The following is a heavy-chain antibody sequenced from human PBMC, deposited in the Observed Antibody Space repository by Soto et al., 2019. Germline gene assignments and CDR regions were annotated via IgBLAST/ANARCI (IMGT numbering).Heavy chain of an antibody. J-gene: IGHJ1*01. CDR1: GGPISRGGYY. CDR3: ARDHYGSGSSAEYFQH. D-gene: IGHD3-10*01. V-gene: IGHV4-31*03. CDR2: TYNSVST. Sequence: SETLSLTCTVSGGPISRGGYYWSWIRQNPGKGLEWIGYTYNSVSTYYNPSLKSRVTISVDTSKNQFSLKLSSVTAADTAVYYCARDHYGSGSSAEYFQHWGQGTLVTVSS.